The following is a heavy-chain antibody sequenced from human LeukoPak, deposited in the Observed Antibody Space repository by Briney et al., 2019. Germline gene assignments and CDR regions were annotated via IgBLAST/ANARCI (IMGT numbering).Heavy chain of an antibody. CDR1: GGTFSSYA. J-gene: IGHJ6*03. CDR2: IIPIFGTA. D-gene: IGHD5-18*01. CDR3: ATQGYSYGRHDYYYYMDV. Sequence: GSSVKVSCKASGGTFSSYAISWVRQAPEQGLEWMGGIIPIFGTANYAQKFQGRVTITADESTSTAYMELSSLRSEDTAVYYCATQGYSYGRHDYYYYMDVWGKGTTVTISS. V-gene: IGHV1-69*01.